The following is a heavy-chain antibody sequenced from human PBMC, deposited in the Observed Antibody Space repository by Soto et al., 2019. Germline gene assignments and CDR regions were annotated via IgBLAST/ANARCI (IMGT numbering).Heavy chain of an antibody. D-gene: IGHD6-19*01. V-gene: IGHV3-48*01. Sequence: EVQLVESGGALVQPGGSLRLSCAASGFTFSAYGMTWVRQAPGKGLEWVSYISSHSSTIYYADSVKGRFTISRDDAKNSLSLQMNSLRAEDTAVYYCTRVSSDWCDDSWGQGTLVTVSS. CDR1: GFTFSAYG. J-gene: IGHJ4*02. CDR2: ISSHSSTI. CDR3: TRVSSDWCDDS.